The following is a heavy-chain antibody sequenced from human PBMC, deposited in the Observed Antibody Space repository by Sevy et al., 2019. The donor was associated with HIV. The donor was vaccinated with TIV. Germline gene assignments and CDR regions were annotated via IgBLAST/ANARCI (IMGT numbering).Heavy chain of an antibody. V-gene: IGHV4-31*03. CDR1: GGSISSGGYY. CDR3: ASRGYNYDKEAAFDY. Sequence: SETLSLTCTVSGGSISSGGYYWSWIRQHPGKGLEWIGYIYYSGSTYYNPSLKSRVTISVDTSKNQFSLKLSSVTAADTAVYYCASRGYNYDKEAAFDYWGQGTLVTVSS. D-gene: IGHD5-18*01. CDR2: IYYSGST. J-gene: IGHJ4*02.